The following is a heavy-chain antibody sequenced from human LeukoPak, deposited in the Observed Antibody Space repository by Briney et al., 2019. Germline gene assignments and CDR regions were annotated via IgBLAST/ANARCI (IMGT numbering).Heavy chain of an antibody. Sequence: ASEKVSCKASGGTFRSYGISWVRQAPGQGLEWMGGIIPIFGTANYAQKFQSRVTITTDESTSTAYMELSSLRSEDTAVYYCARQGGITIFGVAQPGGAFDIWGQGTMVTVSS. CDR2: IIPIFGTA. CDR3: ARQGGITIFGVAQPGGAFDI. J-gene: IGHJ3*02. CDR1: GGTFRSYG. D-gene: IGHD3-3*01. V-gene: IGHV1-69*05.